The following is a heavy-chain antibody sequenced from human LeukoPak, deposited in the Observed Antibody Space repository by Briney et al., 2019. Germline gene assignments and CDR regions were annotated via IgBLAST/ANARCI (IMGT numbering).Heavy chain of an antibody. CDR1: GYTFISYA. J-gene: IGHJ5*02. CDR2: INVGNGNT. D-gene: IGHD6-13*01. CDR3: ARDRGAATGNWFDP. Sequence: GASVKVSCKASGYTFISYAIHWVRQAPGQRLEWMGWINVGNGNTKYSQKFQGRDTITRDTSASTAYMELSSLRSEDTAVYYCARDRGAATGNWFDPWGQGTLVTVSS. V-gene: IGHV1-3*01.